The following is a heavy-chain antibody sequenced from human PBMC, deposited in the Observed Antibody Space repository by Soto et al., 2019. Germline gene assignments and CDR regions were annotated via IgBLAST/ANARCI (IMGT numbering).Heavy chain of an antibody. D-gene: IGHD3-10*01. CDR3: ASQEITMVRGVILV. J-gene: IGHJ4*02. Sequence: GGSLRLSCAASGFTFSSYSMNWVRQAPGKGLEWVSYISSSSSTIYYADSVKGRFTISRDNAKNSLYLQMNSLRAEDTAVYYCASQEITMVRGVILVWGQGTLVTVSS. CDR1: GFTFSSYS. CDR2: ISSSSSTI. V-gene: IGHV3-48*01.